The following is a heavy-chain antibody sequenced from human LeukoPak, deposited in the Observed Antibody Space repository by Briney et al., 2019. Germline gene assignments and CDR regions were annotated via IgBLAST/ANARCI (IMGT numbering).Heavy chain of an antibody. CDR3: ARGDYGDYHRFDP. V-gene: IGHV4-30-2*01. J-gene: IGHJ5*02. CDR1: GGSISGGGYS. D-gene: IGHD4-17*01. CDR2: IYHSGST. Sequence: SETLSLTCAVSGGSISGGGYSWSWIRQPPGKGLEWIGYIYHSGSTYYNPSLKSRVTISVDRSKNQFSLKLSSVTAADTAVYYCARGDYGDYHRFDPWGQGTLVTVSS.